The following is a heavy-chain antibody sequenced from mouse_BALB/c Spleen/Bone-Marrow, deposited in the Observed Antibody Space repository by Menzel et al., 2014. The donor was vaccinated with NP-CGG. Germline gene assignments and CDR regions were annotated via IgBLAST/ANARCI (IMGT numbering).Heavy chain of an antibody. D-gene: IGHD2-3*01. V-gene: IGHV14-3*02. CDR1: GFNIKDTY. CDR3: ARWLLPYGLDY. Sequence: VQLQQPGAELVKPGASVKLSCTASGFNIKDTYMHWVKQRPEQGLEWIGRIDPANGNTKYDPKFQGKATITADTSSNTAYMQHSSLTSEDTAVYYCARWLLPYGLDYWGQGTPVTVSS. J-gene: IGHJ4*01. CDR2: IDPANGNT.